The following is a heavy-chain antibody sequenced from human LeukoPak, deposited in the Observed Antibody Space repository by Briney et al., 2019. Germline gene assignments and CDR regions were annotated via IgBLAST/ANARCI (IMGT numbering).Heavy chain of an antibody. CDR1: GGTFSSYA. Sequence: SVKVSCKASGGTFSSYAISWVRQAPGQGREWMGRIIPIFGTANYAQKFQGRVTITTDESTSTAYMELSSLRSEDTAVYYCARGSDGSGNDPLDYWGQGTLVTVSS. CDR2: IIPIFGTA. D-gene: IGHD3-10*01. V-gene: IGHV1-69*05. J-gene: IGHJ4*02. CDR3: ARGSDGSGNDPLDY.